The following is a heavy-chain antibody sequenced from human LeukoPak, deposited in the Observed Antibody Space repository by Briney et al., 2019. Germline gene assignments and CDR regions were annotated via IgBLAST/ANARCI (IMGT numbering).Heavy chain of an antibody. D-gene: IGHD3-9*01. J-gene: IGHJ4*02. Sequence: GESLKISCKGSGYTFNTYWIGWVRQMPGKGLEWMGIIYPGDSDTRYSPSFQGQVTISADKSISTAYLQWSSLKASDTAMYYCASWCLDWLLCPADYWGQGTLVTVSS. CDR2: IYPGDSDT. V-gene: IGHV5-51*01. CDR3: ASWCLDWLLCPADY. CDR1: GYTFNTYW.